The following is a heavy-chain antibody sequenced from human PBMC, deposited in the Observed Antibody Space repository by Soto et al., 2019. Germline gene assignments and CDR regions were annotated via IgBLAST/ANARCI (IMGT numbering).Heavy chain of an antibody. CDR1: GGSISSSSFH. Sequence: QLQLQESGPGLVKPSETLSLTCTVSGGSISSSSFHWGWIRQPPGKGLEWIGSIYYSGSTYYSPSLERRVPMSVDTSKNQFSLKLSSVTAADTAVYYCARRYRAAGTDWWFDPWGQGTLVTVSS. J-gene: IGHJ5*02. CDR2: IYYSGST. D-gene: IGHD6-13*01. V-gene: IGHV4-39*01. CDR3: ARRYRAAGTDWWFDP.